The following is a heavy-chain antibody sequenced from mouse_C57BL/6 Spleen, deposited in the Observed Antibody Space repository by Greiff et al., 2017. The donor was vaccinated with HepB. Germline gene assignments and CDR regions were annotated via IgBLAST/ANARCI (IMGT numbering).Heavy chain of an antibody. CDR3: ARDYDGGD. J-gene: IGHJ2*01. V-gene: IGHV1-82*01. CDR2: IYPGDGDT. D-gene: IGHD2-4*01. Sequence: QVQLQRSGPELVKPGASVKISCKASGYAFSSSWMNWVKQRPGKGLEWIGRIYPGDGDTNYNGKFKGKATLTADKSSSTAYMQLSSLTSEDSAVYFCARDYDGGDWGQGTTLTVSS. CDR1: GYAFSSSW.